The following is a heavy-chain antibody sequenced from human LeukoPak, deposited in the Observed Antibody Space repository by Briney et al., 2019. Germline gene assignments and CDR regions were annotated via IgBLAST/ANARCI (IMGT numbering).Heavy chain of an antibody. CDR3: ARGRAATPFDY. D-gene: IGHD1-26*01. CDR1: GGSSSSYY. J-gene: IGHJ4*02. Sequence: SETLSLTCTVPGGSSSSYYWNWIRQPPGKGLEWVGYINYSGSNKHKPSLKSRVTISVDTFKNQFSLKLSSVTAADTAVYYCARGRAATPFDYWGQGTLVTVSS. V-gene: IGHV4-59*01. CDR2: INYSGSN.